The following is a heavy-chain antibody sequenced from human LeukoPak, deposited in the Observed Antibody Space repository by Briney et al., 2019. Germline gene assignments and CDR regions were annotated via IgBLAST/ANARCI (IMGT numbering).Heavy chain of an antibody. V-gene: IGHV4-4*07. CDR3: ARGGGRQLATSHSYFDY. CDR2: ISSSGIT. CDR1: GGSISGYY. D-gene: IGHD2-15*01. Sequence: SETLSLTCNVSGGSISGYYWSWIRQPAGKELEWIGRISSSGITNYNPSLKSRLTMSVDTSKNQFSLELSSVTAADTAVYFCARGGGRQLATSHSYFDYWGQGILVPVSS. J-gene: IGHJ4*02.